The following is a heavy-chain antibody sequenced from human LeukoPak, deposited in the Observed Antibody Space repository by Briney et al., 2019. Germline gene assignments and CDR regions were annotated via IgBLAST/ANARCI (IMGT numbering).Heavy chain of an antibody. CDR1: GGTFSSYA. Sequence: SVKVSCKASGGTFSSYAISWVRQAPGQGLEWMGRIIPIFGIANYAQKFQGRVTITTDESTSTAYMELSSLRSEDTAAYYCARQGVQPSYYDSSGTGLYFDYWGQGTLVTVSS. V-gene: IGHV1-69*05. J-gene: IGHJ4*02. D-gene: IGHD3-22*01. CDR2: IIPIFGIA. CDR3: ARQGVQPSYYDSSGTGLYFDY.